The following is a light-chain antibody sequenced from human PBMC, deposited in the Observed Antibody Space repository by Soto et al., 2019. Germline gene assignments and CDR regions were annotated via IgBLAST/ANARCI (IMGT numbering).Light chain of an antibody. CDR2: DVS. Sequence: QSALTQPASVSVSPGQSITIYCTGTSSDVGGYNYVSWYQQHPGKAPKLMISDVSNRPSWGSNRFSGSKSGDTASLTISVLQAEDEADYYGSSYKRSSTLYVCGTGTKLTVL. V-gene: IGLV2-14*01. J-gene: IGLJ1*01. CDR1: SSDVGGYNY. CDR3: SSYKRSSTLYV.